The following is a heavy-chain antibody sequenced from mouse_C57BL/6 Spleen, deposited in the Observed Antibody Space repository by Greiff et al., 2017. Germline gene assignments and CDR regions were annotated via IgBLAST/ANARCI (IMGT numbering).Heavy chain of an antibody. D-gene: IGHD1-1*01. V-gene: IGHV1-80*01. CDR2: IYPGDGDT. CDR1: GYAFSSYW. Sequence: QVHVKQSGAELVKPGASVKISCKASGYAFSSYWMNWVKQRPGKGLEWIGQIYPGDGDTNYNGKFKGKATLTADKSSSTAYMQLSSLTSEDSAVYFCAAAHYYGSAMDYWGQGTSVTVSS. CDR3: AAAHYYGSAMDY. J-gene: IGHJ4*01.